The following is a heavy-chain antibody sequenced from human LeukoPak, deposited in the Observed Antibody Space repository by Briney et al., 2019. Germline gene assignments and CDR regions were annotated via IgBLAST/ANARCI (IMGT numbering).Heavy chain of an antibody. Sequence: SQTLSLTCTVSGGSISSGDYYWSWIRQPPGKGLEWIAYMYYSGSTYYNPSLKSRVTMSADTSKNQLSLKLSSVTAADTAVYHCARPYYYDSRIDPWGQGILVTVSS. D-gene: IGHD3-22*01. CDR1: GGSISSGDYY. V-gene: IGHV4-30-4*01. J-gene: IGHJ5*02. CDR3: ARPYYYDSRIDP. CDR2: MYYSGST.